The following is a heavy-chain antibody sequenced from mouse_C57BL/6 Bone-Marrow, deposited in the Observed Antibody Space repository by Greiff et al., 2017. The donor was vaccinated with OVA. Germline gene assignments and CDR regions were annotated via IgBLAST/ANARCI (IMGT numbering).Heavy chain of an antibody. D-gene: IGHD1-1*01. CDR1: GYTFTDYY. CDR3: ARNNYYGSSYRYFDV. Sequence: VQLQESGAELVRPGASVKLSCKASGYTFTDYYINWVKQRPGQGLEWIARIYPGSGNTYYNEKFKGKATLTAEKSSSTAYMQLSSLTSEDSAVYFCARNNYYGSSYRYFDVWGTGTTVTVSS. J-gene: IGHJ1*03. CDR2: IYPGSGNT. V-gene: IGHV1-76*01.